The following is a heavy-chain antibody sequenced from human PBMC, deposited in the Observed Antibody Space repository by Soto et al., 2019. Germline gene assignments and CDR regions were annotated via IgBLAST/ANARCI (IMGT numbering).Heavy chain of an antibody. J-gene: IGHJ4*02. Sequence: PGGSLRLSCAASGFTFSSYSMNWVRQAPGKGLEWVSSISSSSSYIYYADSVKGRFTISRDNAKNSLYLQMNSLRAEDTAVYYCAMPKYTISSGLDYWGQGTLVTVSS. CDR2: ISSSSSYI. CDR3: AMPKYTISSGLDY. V-gene: IGHV3-21*01. D-gene: IGHD6-6*01. CDR1: GFTFSSYS.